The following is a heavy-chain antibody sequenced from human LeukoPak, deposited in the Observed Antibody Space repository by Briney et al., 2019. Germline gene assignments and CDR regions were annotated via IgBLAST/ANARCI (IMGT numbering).Heavy chain of an antibody. CDR1: GGSIKSGSYY. J-gene: IGHJ4*02. Sequence: PSETLSLTCSVSGGSIKSGSYYWSWIRQPAGKGLEWIGRMYTSESTNYNPSLKSRVTISVDTSKNQFSLNLNSVTAADTAVSYCARELGQYTYGYWFDYWGQGTLVTVSS. CDR3: ARELGQYTYGYWFDY. D-gene: IGHD5-18*01. CDR2: MYTSEST. V-gene: IGHV4-61*02.